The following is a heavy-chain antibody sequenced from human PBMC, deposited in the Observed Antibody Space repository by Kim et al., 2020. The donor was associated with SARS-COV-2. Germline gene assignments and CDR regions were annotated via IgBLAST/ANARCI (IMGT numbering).Heavy chain of an antibody. CDR1: GFTLDDYA. J-gene: IGHJ4*02. CDR3: AKATEPEDGSSGDY. CDR2: ISWNSGSI. D-gene: IGHD6-13*01. V-gene: IGHV3-9*01. Sequence: GGSLRLSCAASGFTLDDYAMHWVRQAPGKGLEWVSGISWNSGSIGYADSVKGRFTISRDNAKNSLYLQMNSLRAEDTALYYCAKATEPEDGSSGDYWGQGTLVTVSS.